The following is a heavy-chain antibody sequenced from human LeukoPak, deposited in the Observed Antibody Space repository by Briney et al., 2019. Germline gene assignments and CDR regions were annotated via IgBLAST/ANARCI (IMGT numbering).Heavy chain of an antibody. CDR1: GFTLSSYG. CDR2: ISYDGNAK. D-gene: IGHD6-13*01. CDR3: AKGKVFTSTSWTTIEY. V-gene: IGHV3-30*18. J-gene: IGHJ4*02. Sequence: GGSLRLSCAASGFTLSSYGMHWVRQAPGKGLEWVAVISYDGNAKHYADSVKGRFTISRDNSKNTLYLQMNSLRSEDTAVYYCAKGKVFTSTSWTTIEYWGQGTLVTVSS.